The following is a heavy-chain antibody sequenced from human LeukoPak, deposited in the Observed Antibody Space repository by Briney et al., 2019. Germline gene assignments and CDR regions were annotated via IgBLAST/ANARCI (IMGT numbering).Heavy chain of an antibody. V-gene: IGHV1-2*02. CDR2: INPNSGGT. CDR1: GYTFTGYY. J-gene: IGHJ4*02. Sequence: ASVKVPCKASGYTFTGYYMYWVRQAPGQGLEWMGWINPNSGGTNYAQKFQGRVTMTRDTSISTAYMELSRLRSDDTAVYYCARDQEHSVSGGGWGQGTLVTVSS. CDR3: ARDQEHSVSGGG. D-gene: IGHD6-6*01.